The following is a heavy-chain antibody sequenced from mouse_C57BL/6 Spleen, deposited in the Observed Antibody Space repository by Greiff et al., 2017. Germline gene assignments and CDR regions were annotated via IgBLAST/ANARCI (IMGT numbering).Heavy chain of an antibody. CDR3: ARSPLYPYYAMDY. D-gene: IGHD2-12*01. CDR2: INPSDSET. J-gene: IGHJ4*01. CDR1: GYTFTSYW. Sequence: QVQLQQPGAELVRPGSSVKLSCKASGYTFTSYWMHWVKQRPIQGLEWIGNINPSDSETHYNQKFKDKATLTVDKSSSTAYMQLSSLTSEDSAVYYCARSPLYPYYAMDYWGQGTSVTVSS. V-gene: IGHV1-52*01.